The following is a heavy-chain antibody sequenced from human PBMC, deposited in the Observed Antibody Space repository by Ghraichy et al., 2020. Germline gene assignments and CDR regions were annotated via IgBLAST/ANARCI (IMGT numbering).Heavy chain of an antibody. CDR1: GFTFSNYA. D-gene: IGHD6-19*01. CDR2: IRGSGVKT. Sequence: GGSLRLSCAASGFTFSNYAMSWFRQAPGKGLEWVSAIRGSGVKTYYAESVKGRFTVSRDNSRDSLYLQMNSLRAEDTAVYYCAKEMDTRGWYSADYWGQGPLVTVSS. CDR3: AKEMDTRGWYSADY. V-gene: IGHV3-23*01. J-gene: IGHJ4*02.